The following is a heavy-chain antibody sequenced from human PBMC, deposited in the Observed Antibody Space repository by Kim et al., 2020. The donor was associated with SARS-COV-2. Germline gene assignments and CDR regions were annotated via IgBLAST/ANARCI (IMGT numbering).Heavy chain of an antibody. CDR2: ISWNSGSI. Sequence: GGSLRLSCAASGFTFDDYAMHWVRQAPGKGLEWVSGISWNSGSIGYADSVKGRFTISRDNAKNSLYLQMNSLRAEDTALYYCAKLSGDYGDYYYGMDVWGQGTTVTVSS. CDR1: GFTFDDYA. V-gene: IGHV3-9*01. CDR3: AKLSGDYGDYYYGMDV. D-gene: IGHD4-17*01. J-gene: IGHJ6*02.